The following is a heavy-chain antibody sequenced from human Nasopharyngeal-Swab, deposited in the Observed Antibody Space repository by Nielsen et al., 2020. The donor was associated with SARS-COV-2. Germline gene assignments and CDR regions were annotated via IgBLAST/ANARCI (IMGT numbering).Heavy chain of an antibody. CDR1: GYTFSSYW. V-gene: IGHV3-30-3*01. CDR2: ISYDGSNK. J-gene: IGHJ6*02. CDR3: AREGSLGGMDV. Sequence: GGSLRLSCTASGYTFSSYWMHWVRQAPGKGLEWVAVISYDGSNKYYADSVKGRFTISRDNSKNTLYLQMNSLRAEDTAVYYCAREGSLGGMDVWGQGTTVTVSS.